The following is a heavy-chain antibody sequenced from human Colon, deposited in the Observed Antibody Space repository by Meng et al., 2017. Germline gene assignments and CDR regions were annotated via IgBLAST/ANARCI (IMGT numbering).Heavy chain of an antibody. J-gene: IGHJ4*01. CDR1: DFTFSSYA. V-gene: IGHV3-23*04. CDR2: ITGSGGYT. Sequence: GQLVESRGGLVQPCGSLVLSCEASDFTFSSYAMNWVRRAPGKGLEGVSVITGSGGYTHYADSVKGRFTISRDNSKNTLYLQMNSLRAEDTAVYYCAKEAPGTFDLWGQGTLVTVSS. CDR3: AKEAPGTFDL.